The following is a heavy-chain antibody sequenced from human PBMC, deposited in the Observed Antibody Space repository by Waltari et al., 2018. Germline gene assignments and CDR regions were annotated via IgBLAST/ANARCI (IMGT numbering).Heavy chain of an antibody. D-gene: IGHD3-22*01. J-gene: IGHJ4*02. CDR3: ARHGPQRDIVVVISTPLDY. CDR2: GDSDT. Sequence: GDSDTRYNPSFEGQVTMSVDKSISTAYLQWSSLKASDTAMYYCARHGPQRDIVVVISTPLDYWGQGTLVTVSS. V-gene: IGHV5-51*01.